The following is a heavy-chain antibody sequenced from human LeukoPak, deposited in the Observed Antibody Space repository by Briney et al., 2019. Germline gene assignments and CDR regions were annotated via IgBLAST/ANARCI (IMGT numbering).Heavy chain of an antibody. CDR1: GFTFSSYS. Sequence: GGSLRLSCAASGFTFSSYSMNWVRQAPGKGLEWVSSISSSSSYIYYADSVKGRFTISRDNSKNTLYLQMGSLRAEDMAVYYCARGGMATWRYFDYWGQGTLVTVSS. CDR2: ISSSSSYI. CDR3: ARGGMATWRYFDY. J-gene: IGHJ4*02. V-gene: IGHV3-21*01. D-gene: IGHD5-24*01.